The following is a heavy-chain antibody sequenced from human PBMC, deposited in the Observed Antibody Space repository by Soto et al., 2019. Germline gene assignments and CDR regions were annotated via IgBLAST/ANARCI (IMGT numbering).Heavy chain of an antibody. CDR3: ARVWANPSPNYPNNWFDP. Sequence: PSETLSLTCAVSGYSISSGYYWGWIRQPPGKGLEWIGSIYHSGSTYYNPSLKSRVTISVDTSKNQFSLKLSSVTAADTAVYYCARVWANPSPNYPNNWFDPWGQGTLVTVSS. J-gene: IGHJ5*02. CDR1: GYSISSGYY. V-gene: IGHV4-38-2*01. D-gene: IGHD3-10*01. CDR2: IYHSGST.